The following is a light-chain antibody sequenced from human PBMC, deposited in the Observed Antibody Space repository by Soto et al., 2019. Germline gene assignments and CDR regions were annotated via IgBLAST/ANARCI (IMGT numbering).Light chain of an antibody. Sequence: EIVLTQSPATLSLSPGEGATLSCRASQSVSSYLAWYQQKPGQAPRLLIYDASSRATGIPDRFSGDGSGTDFTLTISRLEPEDFAVYYCQQFSSYPLTFGGGTKVDIK. CDR2: DAS. CDR3: QQFSSYPLT. J-gene: IGKJ4*01. CDR1: QSVSSY. V-gene: IGKV3-11*01.